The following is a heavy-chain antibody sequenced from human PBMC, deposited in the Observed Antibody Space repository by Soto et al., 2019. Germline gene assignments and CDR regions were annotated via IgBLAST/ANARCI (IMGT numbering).Heavy chain of an antibody. D-gene: IGHD2-21*01. CDR3: ARDLVAIGGRVYAFDL. J-gene: IGHJ3*01. V-gene: IGHV4-61*03. CDR2: IYFTGRT. Sequence: QVQLQESGPGLVRPSETLSLTCTVAGDSVSSGSHHWNWIGQAPGKGLEWIGSIYFTGRTNHNPSLKSRVTISVDTSKNHLSLNLTSVTAADTAVYYCARDLVAIGGRVYAFDLWGQGTMVTVSS. CDR1: GDSVSSGSHH.